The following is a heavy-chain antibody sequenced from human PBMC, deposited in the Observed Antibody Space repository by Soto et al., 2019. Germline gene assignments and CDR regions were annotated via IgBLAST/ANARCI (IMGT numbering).Heavy chain of an antibody. D-gene: IGHD6-13*01. CDR1: GDSVSSNSAA. J-gene: IGHJ5*02. V-gene: IGHV6-1*01. Sequence: PSQTLSLTCAISGDSVSSNSAAWNCIRQSPSRGLEWLGRTYYRSKWYNDYAVSVKSRITINPDTSKNQFSLQLNSVTPEDTAVYYCARGWGLYSTSWYRFDPWGQGTLVTVSS. CDR3: ARGWGLYSTSWYRFDP. CDR2: TYYRSKWYN.